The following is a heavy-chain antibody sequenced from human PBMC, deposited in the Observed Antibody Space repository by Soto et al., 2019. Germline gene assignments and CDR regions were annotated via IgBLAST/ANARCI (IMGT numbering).Heavy chain of an antibody. Sequence: PSETLSLTSTVSGGSISSSSYYWGWIRQPPGKGLEWIGSIYYSGSTYYNPSLKSRVTISVDTSKNQFSLKLSSVTAADTAVYYCARDYGGNPPFDYWGQGTLVTVSS. CDR3: ARDYGGNPPFDY. CDR1: GGSISSSSYY. D-gene: IGHD4-17*01. CDR2: IYYSGST. V-gene: IGHV4-39*01. J-gene: IGHJ4*02.